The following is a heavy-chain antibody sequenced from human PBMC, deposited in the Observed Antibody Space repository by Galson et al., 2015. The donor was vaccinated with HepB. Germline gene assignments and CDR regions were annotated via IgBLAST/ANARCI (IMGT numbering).Heavy chain of an antibody. CDR2: ISRSGRVR. CDR3: AGGAVGAGYCSSTSCPKRD. V-gene: IGHV3-11*01. Sequence: KGLEWVSHISRSGRVRFYADSVRGRFTISRDNAENSLYLQMNSLRAEDTAVYFCAGGAVGAGYCSSTSCPKRDWGQGTLVTVSS. J-gene: IGHJ4*02. D-gene: IGHD2-2*01.